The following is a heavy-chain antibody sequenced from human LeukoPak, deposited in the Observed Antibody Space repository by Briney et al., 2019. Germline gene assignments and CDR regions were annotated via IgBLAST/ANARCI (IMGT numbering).Heavy chain of an antibody. D-gene: IGHD6-13*01. J-gene: IGHJ5*02. CDR1: GFTFSSYA. Sequence: GGSLRLSCAASGFTFSSYAMSWVRQAPGKGLQWVSAISGSGGSAYYADSVKGRFTISRDNSKNTLYLQMNSLRAEDTAVYYCARTIAAATTDWFDPWGQGTLVTVSS. CDR3: ARTIAAATTDWFDP. CDR2: ISGSGGSA. V-gene: IGHV3-23*01.